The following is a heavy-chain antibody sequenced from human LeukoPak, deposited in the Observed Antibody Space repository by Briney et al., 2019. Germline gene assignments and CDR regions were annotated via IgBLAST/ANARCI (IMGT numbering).Heavy chain of an antibody. J-gene: IGHJ4*02. CDR1: GFTFSSYW. CDR3: VKDLGGNYDY. D-gene: IGHD1-7*01. CDR2: IDYDGSIT. Sequence: GGSLRLSCAASGFTFSSYWIHWVRQVPGKGLVWVSRIDYDGSITYYADSVKGRFTISRDNARNTLYLQMNSLRVDDTAVYYCVKDLGGNYDYWGQGTLVTVSS. V-gene: IGHV3-74*01.